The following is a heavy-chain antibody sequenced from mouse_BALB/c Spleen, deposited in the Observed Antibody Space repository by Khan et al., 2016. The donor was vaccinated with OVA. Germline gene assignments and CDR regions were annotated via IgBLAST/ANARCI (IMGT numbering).Heavy chain of an antibody. Sequence: QVQLKESGPGLVQPSQSLSITCTVSGFSLNNYSVHWVRQSPGKGLEWLGVIWSAGSTDYNAAFISRLTSSKDNSRSQVFFKMNSLQPKDTAIYYCARRGYDYGRGALFAYWGQGTLVTVSA. CDR3: ARRGYDYGRGALFAY. D-gene: IGHD2-4*01. V-gene: IGHV2-2*02. CDR1: GFSLNNYS. CDR2: IWSAGST. J-gene: IGHJ3*01.